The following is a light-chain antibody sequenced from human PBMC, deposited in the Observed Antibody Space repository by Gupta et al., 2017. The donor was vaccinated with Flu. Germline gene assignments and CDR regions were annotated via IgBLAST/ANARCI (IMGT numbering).Light chain of an antibody. CDR3: QQYNYWPPHP. J-gene: IGKJ2*01. V-gene: IGKV3-15*01. CDR1: QSVSSN. CDR2: GAS. Sequence: EIVMTQSPATLSVSPGERATLSCRASQSVSSNLAWYLQKPGQAPRLLIYGASTRAAGIPASFSGSGSGTEFTLTISSLQSEDFAVYYCQQYNYWPPHPFGQGTKLEIK.